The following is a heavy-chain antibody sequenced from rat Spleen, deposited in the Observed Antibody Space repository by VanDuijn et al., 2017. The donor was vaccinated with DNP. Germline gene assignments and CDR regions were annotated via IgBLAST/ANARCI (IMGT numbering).Heavy chain of an antibody. J-gene: IGHJ2*01. D-gene: IGHD1-11*01. CDR2: ISSTGGST. CDR1: GFTFSYYG. CDR3: TTDFERGY. Sequence: EVQLVESGGGLVQPGRSLKLSCAASGFTFSYYGMAWVRQAPKKGLEWVASISSTGGSTSYRDSVKGRFTISRDNAKSILYLQMDSRRSEDTATFYCTTDFERGYWGQGVMVTVSS. V-gene: IGHV5-20*01.